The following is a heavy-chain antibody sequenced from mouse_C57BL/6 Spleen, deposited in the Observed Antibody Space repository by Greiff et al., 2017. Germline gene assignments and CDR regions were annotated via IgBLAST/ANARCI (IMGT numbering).Heavy chain of an antibody. CDR3: ASTGDYAKDY. CDR2: IWGGGST. Sequence: VKLVESGPGLVAPSQCLSITCTVSGFSLTRYGVYWVRQPPGKGLEWLGVIWGGGSTNYNSALMSRMSIRKDNSKSQVFLKTNSLQTYDTAMYYCASTGDYAKDYWGQGTSVTGSS. J-gene: IGHJ4*01. CDR1: GFSLTRYG. V-gene: IGHV2-9*01.